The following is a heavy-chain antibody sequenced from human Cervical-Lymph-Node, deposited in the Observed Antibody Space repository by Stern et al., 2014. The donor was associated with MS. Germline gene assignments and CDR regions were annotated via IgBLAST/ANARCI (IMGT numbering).Heavy chain of an antibody. D-gene: IGHD6-13*01. CDR3: ARDSSSWYAIDY. V-gene: IGHV3-21*01. CDR1: GFTFSSYS. J-gene: IGHJ4*02. Sequence: EVQLVESGGGLVKPGGSLRLSCAASGFTFSSYSMNWVRQAPGKGLEWVSSISSSSSYICYADSVKGRFTISRDNAKNSLYLQMNSLRAEDTAVYYCARDSSSWYAIDYWGQGTLVTVSS. CDR2: ISSSSSYI.